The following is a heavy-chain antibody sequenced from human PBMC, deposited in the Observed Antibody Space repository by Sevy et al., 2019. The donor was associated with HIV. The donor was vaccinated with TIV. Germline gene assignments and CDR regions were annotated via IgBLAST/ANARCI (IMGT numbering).Heavy chain of an antibody. J-gene: IGHJ3*02. D-gene: IGHD4-17*01. Sequence: GGSLRLSCAASKFTFSTSGMHWVRQASGKGLEWVAFIRYDGTTKYYSDSVKGRFTISRDNSKNTLYLQMNSLRPDDTAVYYCAKLGSTTVTTSDAFDIWGQGTMVTVSS. V-gene: IGHV3-30*02. CDR3: AKLGSTTVTTSDAFDI. CDR2: IRYDGTTK. CDR1: KFTFSTSG.